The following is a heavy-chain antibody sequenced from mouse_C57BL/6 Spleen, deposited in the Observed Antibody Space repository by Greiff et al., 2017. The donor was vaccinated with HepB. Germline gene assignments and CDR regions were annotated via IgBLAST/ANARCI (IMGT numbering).Heavy chain of an antibody. V-gene: IGHV8-8*01. Sequence: QVTLKVSGPGMLQPSQTLSLTCSFSGFSLSTFGMGVGWIRQPSGKGLEWLAHIWWDDDKYYNPALKSRLTNYKDTSKNQVFLKIANGNTADTATYYCARIAYYSNYEGDYYAMDYWGQGTSVTVSS. CDR1: GFSLSTFGMG. CDR3: ARIAYYSNYEGDYYAMDY. CDR2: IWWDDDK. D-gene: IGHD2-5*01. J-gene: IGHJ4*01.